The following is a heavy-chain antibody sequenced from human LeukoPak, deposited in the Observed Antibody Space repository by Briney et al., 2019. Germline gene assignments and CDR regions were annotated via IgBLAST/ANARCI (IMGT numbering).Heavy chain of an antibody. CDR3: AKDRAPMVIYYYMDV. CDR1: GFTFSIYG. V-gene: IGHV3-30*02. D-gene: IGHD2-8*01. CDR2: IQYDGSDK. Sequence: HPGGSLRLSCAASGFTFSIYGMQWVRQAPGKGLEWVAFIQYDGSDKYYADSGKGRFTISRDNSKNTLFLQLNSLRAEDTAVYYCAKDRAPMVIYYYMDVWGKGTTVTVSS. J-gene: IGHJ6*03.